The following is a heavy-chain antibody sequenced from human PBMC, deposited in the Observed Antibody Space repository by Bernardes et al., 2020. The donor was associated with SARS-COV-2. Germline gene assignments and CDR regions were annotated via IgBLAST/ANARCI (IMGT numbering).Heavy chain of an antibody. J-gene: IGHJ5*02. V-gene: IGHV4-59*01. CDR3: ARDLRIAASANGPGNWLDP. CDR2: ISNSGGT. Sequence: SETLSLTCTVSGASISYYSWSWIRQPPGKGLEWIVFISNSGGTNYYNPSLKSRVTISVDTSKNQFSLRLSSVTAADTAMYYCARDLRIAASANGPGNWLDPWGQGTLVTVSS. D-gene: IGHD6-13*01. CDR1: GASISYYS.